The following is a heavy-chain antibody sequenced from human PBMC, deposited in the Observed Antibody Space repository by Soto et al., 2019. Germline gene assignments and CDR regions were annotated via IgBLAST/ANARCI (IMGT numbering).Heavy chain of an antibody. Sequence: SETLSLTCAVYGGSFSGYYWSWIRQPPGKGLEWIGEINHSGSTNYNPSLKSRDTISVDTSKNHFSLKLSSVTAADTAVYYCARAVGAHIVLMEGSLSLRTTGEYYYYMDVWGKGTTVTVSS. CDR2: INHSGST. J-gene: IGHJ6*03. CDR3: ARAVGAHIVLMEGSLSLRTTGEYYYYMDV. V-gene: IGHV4-34*01. CDR1: GGSFSGYY. D-gene: IGHD2-8*01.